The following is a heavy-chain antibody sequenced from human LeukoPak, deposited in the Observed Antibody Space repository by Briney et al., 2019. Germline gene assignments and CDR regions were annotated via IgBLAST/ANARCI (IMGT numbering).Heavy chain of an antibody. V-gene: IGHV1-8*03. CDR1: GYTFTSYY. Sequence: ASVKVSCKASGYTFTSYYMHWVRQAPGQGLEWMGWMNPNSGNTGYAQKFQGRVTITRNTSISTAYMELSSLRSEDTAVYYCARASSGWPNYYYYYMDVWGKGTTVTVSS. J-gene: IGHJ6*03. CDR2: MNPNSGNT. CDR3: ARASSGWPNYYYYYMDV. D-gene: IGHD6-19*01.